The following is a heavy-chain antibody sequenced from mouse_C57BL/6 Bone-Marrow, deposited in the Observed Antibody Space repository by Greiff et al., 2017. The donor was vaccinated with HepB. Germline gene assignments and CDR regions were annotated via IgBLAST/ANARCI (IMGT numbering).Heavy chain of an antibody. CDR1: GYTFTSYW. J-gene: IGHJ1*03. Sequence: QVQLQQPGAELVMPGASVKLSCKASGYTFTSYWMHWVKQRPGQGLEWIGEIDPSDSYTNYNQKFKGKSTLTVDKSSSTAYMQLSSLTSEDSAVYYCAKNCGISRYFDVWGTGTTVTVSS. D-gene: IGHD1-1*01. CDR3: AKNCGISRYFDV. CDR2: IDPSDSYT. V-gene: IGHV1-69*01.